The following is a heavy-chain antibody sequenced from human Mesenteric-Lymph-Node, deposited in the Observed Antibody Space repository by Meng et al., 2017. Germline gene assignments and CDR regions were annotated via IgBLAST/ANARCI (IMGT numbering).Heavy chain of an antibody. CDR2: IYYSGST. V-gene: IGHV4-31*03. J-gene: IGHJ5*02. CDR1: GGSISSGVFY. Sequence: QVPVPEAGPGLVNPSQTLSLTCTVSGGSISSGVFYWSWIRQHPGKGLEWIGYIYYSGSTYYNPSLRSRVAISIDTSKNQFSLKLTSVTAADTAVYFCARTNYGDYNWFDPWGQGTLVTVSS. D-gene: IGHD4-17*01. CDR3: ARTNYGDYNWFDP.